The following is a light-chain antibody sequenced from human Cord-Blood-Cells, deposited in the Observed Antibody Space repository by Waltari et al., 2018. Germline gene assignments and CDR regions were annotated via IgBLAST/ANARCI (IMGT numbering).Light chain of an antibody. CDR2: EVS. J-gene: IGLJ2*01. CDR3: SSYAGSNRV. Sequence: QSALTPPPSASGSPGQSVTISCTGTSSDVGGYNYVSWYQQHPGKAPKLMIYEVSKRPSGVPDRFSGSKSGNTASLTVSGLQAEDEADYYCSSYAGSNRVFGGETKLTVL. V-gene: IGLV2-8*01. CDR1: SSDVGGYNY.